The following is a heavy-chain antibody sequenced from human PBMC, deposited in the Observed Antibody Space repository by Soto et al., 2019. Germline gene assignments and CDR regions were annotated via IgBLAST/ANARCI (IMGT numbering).Heavy chain of an antibody. CDR2: MSYDGSNK. D-gene: IGHD3-3*01. CDR3: AKDVTIFAQYYHGMDV. V-gene: IGHV3-30*18. Sequence: PGGSLRLSCAASGFTFSTYGMHWVRQAPGKGLEWVALMSYDGSNKYYADSVKGRFTISRDNSKNTLYLQMSSLTAEDTAVYYCAKDVTIFAQYYHGMDVWGQGTTVTVSS. CDR1: GFTFSTYG. J-gene: IGHJ6*02.